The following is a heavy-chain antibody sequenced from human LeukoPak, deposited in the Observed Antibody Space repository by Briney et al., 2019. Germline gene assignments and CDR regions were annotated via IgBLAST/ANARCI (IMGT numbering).Heavy chain of an antibody. J-gene: IGHJ4*02. CDR2: IRYDGSNK. CDR1: GFTFSSYE. Sequence: GGSLRLSCAASGFTFSSYEMNWVRQAPGKGLEWVAFIRYDGSNKYYADSVKGRFTISKDNSKNTLYLQMNSLRAEDTAVYYCAKSQVGRYYYDSSGYVASDYWGQGTLVTVSS. CDR3: AKSQVGRYYYDSSGYVASDY. V-gene: IGHV3-30*02. D-gene: IGHD3-22*01.